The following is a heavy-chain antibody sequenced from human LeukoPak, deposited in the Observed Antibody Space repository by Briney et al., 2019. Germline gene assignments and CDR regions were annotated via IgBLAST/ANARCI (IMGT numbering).Heavy chain of an antibody. V-gene: IGHV5-51*01. Sequence: YWSWIRQPPGKGLEWMGIIYPGDSDTRYSPSFQGQVTISADKSISTAYLQWSSLKASDTAMYYCARHSSWQWPNPDYWGQGTLVTVSS. CDR2: IYPGDSDT. CDR1: YW. J-gene: IGHJ4*02. D-gene: IGHD6-19*01. CDR3: ARHSSWQWPNPDY.